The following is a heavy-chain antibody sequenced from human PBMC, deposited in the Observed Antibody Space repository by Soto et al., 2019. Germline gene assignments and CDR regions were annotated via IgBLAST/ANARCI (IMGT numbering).Heavy chain of an antibody. CDR2: ISYDGSNK. CDR1: GFPFSSYA. J-gene: IGHJ4*02. CDR3: ARDIGGWSAGY. D-gene: IGHD2-15*01. Sequence: GGSLSLSCAASGFPFSSYAMHWVRQAPGKGLEWVAVISYDGSNKYYADSVKGRFTISRDNSKNTLYLQMNSLRAEDTAVYYCARDIGGWSAGYWGQGTLVTVSS. V-gene: IGHV3-30-3*01.